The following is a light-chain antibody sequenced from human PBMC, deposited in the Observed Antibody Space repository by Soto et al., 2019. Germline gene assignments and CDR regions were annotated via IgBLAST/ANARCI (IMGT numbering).Light chain of an antibody. CDR3: QTWCTGTVV. CDR1: SGHSSYA. Sequence: QPVLTQSPSASASLGASVKLTCTLSSGHSSYAIAWHQQQPEKGPRYLMKLNSDGSHSKGAGIPDRFSGSSSGAERYLTISSLQSEDEADYYCQTWCTGTVVFGGGTQLTVL. CDR2: LNSDGSH. V-gene: IGLV4-69*01. J-gene: IGLJ2*01.